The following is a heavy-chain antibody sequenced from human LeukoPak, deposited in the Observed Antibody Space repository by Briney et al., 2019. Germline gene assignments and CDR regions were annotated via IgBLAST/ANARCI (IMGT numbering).Heavy chain of an antibody. CDR2: ISGNAVST. CDR1: GFTFSSYG. J-gene: IGHJ4*02. V-gene: IGHV3-23*01. CDR3: ARVTYGSGTYGAFDY. D-gene: IGHD3-10*01. Sequence: GGSLRLSCAAYGFTFSSYGMSWVRQAPGKGLECVSAISGNAVSTYYADSVKGRFTISRDNSKNTVYLQVSSLRAEDTAVYYCARVTYGSGTYGAFDYWGQGTLVTVSS.